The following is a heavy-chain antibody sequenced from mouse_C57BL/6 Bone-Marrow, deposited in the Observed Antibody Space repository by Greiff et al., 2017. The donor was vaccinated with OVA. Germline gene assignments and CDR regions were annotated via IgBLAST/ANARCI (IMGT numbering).Heavy chain of an antibody. J-gene: IGHJ3*01. CDR1: GYTFTGYW. CDR2: ILPGSGNT. CDR3: AMYYDYDGVTGFAY. Sequence: QVQLQQSGAELMKPGASVKLSCKATGYTFTGYWIEWVKQRPGHGLEWIGEILPGSGNTNYNEKFKGKATFTADTSSNTAYMQLSSLTAEDVAIYYSAMYYDYDGVTGFAYWGQGTLVTVSA. D-gene: IGHD2-4*01. V-gene: IGHV1-9*01.